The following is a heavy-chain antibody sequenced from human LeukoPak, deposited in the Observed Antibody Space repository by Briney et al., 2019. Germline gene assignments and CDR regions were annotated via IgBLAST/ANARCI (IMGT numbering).Heavy chain of an antibody. J-gene: IGHJ6*02. CDR3: ARDRWNDAYNGMDV. V-gene: IGHV1-18*01. CDR2: ISAYNGNT. CDR1: GYTFTSYG. D-gene: IGHD1-1*01. Sequence: VSVKVSCKASGYTFTSYGISWVRQAPGQGLEWMGWISAYNGNTNYVQKLQGRVTMTTDTSTSTAYMELRSLRSDDTAVYYCARDRWNDAYNGMDVWGQGTTVTVSS.